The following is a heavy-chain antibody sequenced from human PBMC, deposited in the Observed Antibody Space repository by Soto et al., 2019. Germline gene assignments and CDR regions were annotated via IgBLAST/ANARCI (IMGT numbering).Heavy chain of an antibody. CDR2: IHHSGST. CDR3: ARDNGWLVTYYHGRDV. CDR1: GYSISSGSF. Sequence: PSRTLSLTCAVSGYSISSGSFWGWIRQPPGKGLEWIASIHHSGSTYYNSSLKSRVTISVDTSKNQFSLKLSSVTAADTAVYYCARDNGWLVTYYHGRDVWGQGTTVT. D-gene: IGHD6-19*01. V-gene: IGHV4-38-2*02. J-gene: IGHJ6*02.